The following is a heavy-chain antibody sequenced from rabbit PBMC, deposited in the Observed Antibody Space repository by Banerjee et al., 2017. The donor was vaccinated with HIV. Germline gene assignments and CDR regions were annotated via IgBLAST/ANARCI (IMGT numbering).Heavy chain of an antibody. D-gene: IGHD4-1*01. V-gene: IGHV1S40*01. CDR1: GFDFSSYY. Sequence: LKLSCKASGFDFSSYYMNWVRQAPGKGLEWIGYIDPEFGGTYYASWVKGRFTISKTSSTTVTLQMTSLTAADTATYFCARDLAGVIGWNFNLWGPGTLVTVS. CDR3: ARDLAGVIGWNFNL. CDR2: IDPEFGGT. J-gene: IGHJ4*01.